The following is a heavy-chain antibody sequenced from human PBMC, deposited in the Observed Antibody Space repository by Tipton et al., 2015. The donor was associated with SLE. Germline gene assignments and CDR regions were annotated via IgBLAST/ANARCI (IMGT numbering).Heavy chain of an antibody. Sequence: TLSLTCTFIGESFSDYYWTWIRQPPGKGLEWIGEINHRGSTSYTPSLKSRVSLSIDTSMNQFSLKLTSVTAADTAVYYCARERMAMAGTFDSWGQGTLVTVSS. CDR2: INHRGST. J-gene: IGHJ4*02. D-gene: IGHD5-24*01. CDR1: GESFSDYY. CDR3: ARERMAMAGTFDS. V-gene: IGHV4-34*01.